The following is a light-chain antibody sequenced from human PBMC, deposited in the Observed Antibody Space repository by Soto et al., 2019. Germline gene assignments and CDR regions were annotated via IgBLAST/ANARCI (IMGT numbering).Light chain of an antibody. CDR3: AAWDDSLSGVV. Sequence: QSVLTQPPSASGTPGQRVTISCSGSSSNIGSNFIYWYQQLPGTAPKLLIDRNNQRPSGVPDRFSGSKSGTSASLAISGLQSEDEGDYHCAAWDDSLSGVVFGGGTKLTVL. CDR1: SSNIGSNF. CDR2: RNN. J-gene: IGLJ2*01. V-gene: IGLV1-47*01.